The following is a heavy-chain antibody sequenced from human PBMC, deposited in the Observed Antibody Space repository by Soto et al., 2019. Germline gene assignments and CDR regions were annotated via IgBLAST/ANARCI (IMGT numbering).Heavy chain of an antibody. CDR2: ISSSGSTI. Sequence: PGGSLRLSCAASGFTFSDYYMSWIRQAPGKGLEWVSYISSSGSTIYYADSVKGRFTISRDNAKNSLYLQMNSLRAEDTAVYYCASSDYCGSGYPSPFGARGSLVTGSS. CDR3: ASSDYCGSGYPSPF. J-gene: IGHJ4*02. D-gene: IGHD3-3*01. CDR1: GFTFSDYY. V-gene: IGHV3-11*01.